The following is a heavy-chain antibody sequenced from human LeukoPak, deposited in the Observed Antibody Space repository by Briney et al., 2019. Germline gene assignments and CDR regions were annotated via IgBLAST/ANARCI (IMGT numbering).Heavy chain of an antibody. J-gene: IGHJ4*02. D-gene: IGHD3-3*01. CDR1: GFTFDDYA. CDR2: ISWNSGSI. CDR3: AKARGYDFWSGFDY. V-gene: IGHV3-9*03. Sequence: GGSLRLSCAASGFTFDDYAMHWVRQAPGKGLEWVSGISWNSGSIGYADSVKGRFTISRDNAKNSLYLQMNSLRAEDMALYYCAKARGYDFWSGFDYWGQGTLVTVSS.